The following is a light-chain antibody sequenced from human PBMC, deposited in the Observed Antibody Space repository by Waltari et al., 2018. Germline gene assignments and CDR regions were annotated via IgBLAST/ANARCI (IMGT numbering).Light chain of an antibody. CDR1: ESVSNY. Sequence: EVDLTQSPVTLSLAAGERATLSCRASESVSNYLAWYQQKPGQSPRLLIFDTSKRATGIPARFSGSGYGTDFTLTINNLEAEDFALYYCQQGSILPLTFGGGTKVEI. CDR2: DTS. J-gene: IGKJ4*01. V-gene: IGKV3-11*01. CDR3: QQGSILPLT.